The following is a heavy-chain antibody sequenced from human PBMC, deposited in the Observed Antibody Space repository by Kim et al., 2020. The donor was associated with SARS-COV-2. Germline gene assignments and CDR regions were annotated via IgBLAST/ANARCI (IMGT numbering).Heavy chain of an antibody. D-gene: IGHD6-19*01. Sequence: ADPVKGRFTISRDNAKNSLYLQMNSLRAEDTAVYYCASLELSGRSTPVDYWGQGTLVTVSS. J-gene: IGHJ4*02. CDR3: ASLELSGRSTPVDY. V-gene: IGHV3-21*01.